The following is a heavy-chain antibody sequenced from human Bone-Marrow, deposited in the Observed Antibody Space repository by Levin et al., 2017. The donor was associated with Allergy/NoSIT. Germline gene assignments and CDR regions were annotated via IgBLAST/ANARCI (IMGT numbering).Heavy chain of an antibody. V-gene: IGHV4-59*01. J-gene: IGHJ6*03. CDR1: GASITSDY. CDR3: ARGLAATGRNYHYYYMDV. Sequence: PSETLSLNCSVSGASITSDYWTWVRQPPGKGLEWIGSVHNSGTTNYNPSLKGRVTISVDASRNQFFLNLRSVTAADTAVFYCARGLAATGRNYHYYYMDVWGKGTTVTVSS. CDR2: VHNSGTT. D-gene: IGHD6-13*01.